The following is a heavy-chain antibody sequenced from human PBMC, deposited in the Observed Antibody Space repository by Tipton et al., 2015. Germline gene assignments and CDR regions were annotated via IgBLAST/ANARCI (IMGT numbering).Heavy chain of an antibody. J-gene: IGHJ5*02. Sequence: TLSLTCTVSGGSISHYYWSWIRQPPGKGLEWLGHIYYSGTTYYNPSLKSRVTISVDTSKNHFSLKLSSVTAADTAVYYCARHGWSSTTWYWGWFDPWGQGTLVTVSS. V-gene: IGHV4-59*08. CDR3: ARHGWSSTTWYWGWFDP. CDR1: GGSISHYY. D-gene: IGHD6-19*01. CDR2: IYYSGTT.